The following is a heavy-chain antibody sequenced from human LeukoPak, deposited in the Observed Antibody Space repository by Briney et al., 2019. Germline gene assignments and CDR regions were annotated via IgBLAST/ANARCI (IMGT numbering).Heavy chain of an antibody. D-gene: IGHD1-26*01. CDR2: ISSSSSYI. Sequence: GGSLRLSCAASGFTFSSYSMNWVRQAPGKALDWVSSISSSSSYIYYADSVKGRFTISRDNAKNSLYLQMNSLRAEDTAVYYCAKMYGGTYIGSWGQGTLVTVSA. CDR1: GFTFSSYS. V-gene: IGHV3-21*01. CDR3: AKMYGGTYIGS. J-gene: IGHJ4*02.